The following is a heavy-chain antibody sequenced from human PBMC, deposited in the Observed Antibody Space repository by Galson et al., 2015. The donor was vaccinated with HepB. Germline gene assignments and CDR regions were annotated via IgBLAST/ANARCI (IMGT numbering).Heavy chain of an antibody. Sequence: SLRLSCAASGFSIRSHYMNWVRQAPGKGLEWVSVIHGGNNRYYADSVKGRFTISRDDSIKALFLQMDSLRVDDTAVYYCAQLGTGYWGQGTLVTVSS. V-gene: IGHV3-53*01. CDR2: IHGGNNR. CDR1: GFSIRSHY. D-gene: IGHD6-13*01. CDR3: AQLGTGY. J-gene: IGHJ4*02.